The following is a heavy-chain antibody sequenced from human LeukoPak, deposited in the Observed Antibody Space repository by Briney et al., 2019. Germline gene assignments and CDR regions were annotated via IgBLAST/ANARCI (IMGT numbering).Heavy chain of an antibody. D-gene: IGHD5-24*01. CDR3: ARDNSVRDEAWWLNP. CDR1: GHTFTSNY. V-gene: IGHV1-46*01. J-gene: IGHJ5*02. Sequence: ASVKVSCKAFGHTFTSNYMHWVRQAPGQGPEWMGVISPSGGSTTYAQKFQGRVTLTRGMSTSTDYLELSSLRSEDTAVYYCARDNSVRDEAWWLNPWGQGTLVTVSS. CDR2: ISPSGGST.